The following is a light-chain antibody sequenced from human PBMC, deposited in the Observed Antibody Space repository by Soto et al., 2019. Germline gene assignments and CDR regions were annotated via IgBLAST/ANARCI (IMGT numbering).Light chain of an antibody. CDR1: SSSIGTNF. V-gene: IGLV1-47*02. J-gene: IGLJ1*01. Sequence: QSVLTQPPSASGTPGQRVSISCSGYSSSIGTNFVYWYQQLPGPAPKVLIHSNNQRPSGVPDRFSGSKSGTSASLAISGLRSEDEADYYCAAWDDNLSTYVFGSGTKVTVL. CDR2: SNN. CDR3: AAWDDNLSTYV.